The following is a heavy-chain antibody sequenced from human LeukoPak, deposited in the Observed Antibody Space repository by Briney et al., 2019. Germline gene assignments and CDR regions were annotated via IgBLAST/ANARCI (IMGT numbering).Heavy chain of an antibody. CDR3: ARDRGTAMVVGHDAFDI. D-gene: IGHD5-18*01. J-gene: IGHJ3*02. CDR1: GVSISSYY. V-gene: IGHV4-4*07. Sequence: SETLSLTCTVSGVSISSYYWSWIRQPAGKGLEWIGRIYTSGSTNYNPSLKSRVTMSVDTSKNQFSLKLSSVTAADTAVYYCARDRGTAMVVGHDAFDIWGQGTMVTVSS. CDR2: IYTSGST.